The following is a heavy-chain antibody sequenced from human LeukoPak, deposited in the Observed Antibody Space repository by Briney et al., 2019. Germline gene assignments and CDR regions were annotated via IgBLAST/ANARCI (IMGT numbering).Heavy chain of an antibody. Sequence: PGTSLSLSSEVSGLSFSSYAIHWVRQAPGKGLEWVAVIRHDETKEYYADSVQGRFTISRDTPNNMLYLQMNNMRAEDTAVYYCAKEYTPSSPLGELDLWGQEPLVSVSS. CDR1: GLSFSSYA. CDR3: AKEYTPSSPLGELDL. J-gene: IGHJ4*02. V-gene: IGHV3-33*03. D-gene: IGHD6-6*01. CDR2: IRHDETKE.